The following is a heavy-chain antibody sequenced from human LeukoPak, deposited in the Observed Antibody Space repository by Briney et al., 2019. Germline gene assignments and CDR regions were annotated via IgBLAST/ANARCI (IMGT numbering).Heavy chain of an antibody. V-gene: IGHV1-8*01. Sequence: ASVKVSCKASGYTFHSYDINWVRQATGQGLEWMGWMHPNSGNTGYPQKFQGRVTMTRDTSISTAYMELSSLRSEDTGVYYCARVSFDTSGHKINFDYWGHGNLVTVSS. CDR3: ARVSFDTSGHKINFDY. J-gene: IGHJ4*01. CDR1: GYTFHSYD. D-gene: IGHD3-22*01. CDR2: MHPNSGNT.